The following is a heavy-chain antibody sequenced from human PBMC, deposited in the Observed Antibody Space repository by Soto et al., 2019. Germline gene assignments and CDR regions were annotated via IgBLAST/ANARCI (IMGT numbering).Heavy chain of an antibody. CDR1: GGSISSGDYY. J-gene: IGHJ4*02. D-gene: IGHD6-6*01. V-gene: IGHV4-30-4*01. Sequence: SETLSLTCTVSGGSISSGDYYWSWLRQPPGKGLEWIGYIYYSGSTYYNPSLKSRVTISVDTSKNQFSLKLSSVTAADTAVYYCAREATIAARLDSWGQGTLVPVSS. CDR2: IYYSGST. CDR3: AREATIAARLDS.